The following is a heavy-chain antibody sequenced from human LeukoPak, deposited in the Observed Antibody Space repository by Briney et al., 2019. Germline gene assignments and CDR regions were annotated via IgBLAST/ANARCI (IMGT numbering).Heavy chain of an antibody. V-gene: IGHV6-1*01. CDR2: KYYRSQYYK. CDR1: GDSVPPKTVA. CDR3: ARSSGYSRVYPLFDY. Sequence: SQALSLTCVISGDSVPPKTVAWHWLTDSPSRALEWLVRKYYRSQYYKDYALSVNSRITINPDTSKNQFSMQLNSVTPEDTAVYYCARSSGYSRVYPLFDYWGQGTLVTVSS. J-gene: IGHJ4*01. D-gene: IGHD5-12*01.